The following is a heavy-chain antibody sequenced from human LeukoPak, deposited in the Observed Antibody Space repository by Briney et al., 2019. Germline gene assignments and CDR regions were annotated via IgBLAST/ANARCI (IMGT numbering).Heavy chain of an antibody. CDR1: GGTFSSYA. V-gene: IGHV1-69*05. J-gene: IGHJ6*03. D-gene: IGHD6-19*01. CDR2: IIPIFGTA. CDR3: AKSPPRQWLSDYYYLDV. Sequence: ASVKVSCKASGGTFSSYAFKWVRQAPGQGLEWMGGIIPIFGTANYAQKFQGRVTITTDESTNTAYMELSSLKSEDTAVYYCAKSPPRQWLSDYYYLDVWGKGTTVIVSS.